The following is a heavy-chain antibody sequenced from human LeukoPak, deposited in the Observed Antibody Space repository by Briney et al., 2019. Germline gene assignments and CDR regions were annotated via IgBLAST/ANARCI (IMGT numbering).Heavy chain of an antibody. D-gene: IGHD2-15*01. CDR3: ARDCSGGSCYSGIDY. CDR2: ISYDGSNK. CDR1: GFTSSSYA. J-gene: IGHJ4*02. Sequence: PGGSLRLSCAASGFTSSSYAMHWVRQAPGKGLEWVAVISYDGSNKYYADSVKGRFTISRDNSKNTLYLQMNSLRAEDTAVYYCARDCSGGSCYSGIDYWGQGTLVTVSS. V-gene: IGHV3-30-3*01.